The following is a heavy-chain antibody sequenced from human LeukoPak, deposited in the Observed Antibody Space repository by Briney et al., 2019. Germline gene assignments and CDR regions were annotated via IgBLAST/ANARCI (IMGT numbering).Heavy chain of an antibody. D-gene: IGHD2-15*01. V-gene: IGHV1-69*13. CDR2: IIPIFGPA. CDR3: ARKVVVAVTIDYYGMDV. Sequence: ASVKVSCKASGYTFSNYGISWLRQAPGQGLEWMGGIIPIFGPANYAQKFQGRVTITADESTSTAYMELSSLRSEDTAIYYCARKVVVAVTIDYYGMDVWGQGTTVTVSS. J-gene: IGHJ6*02. CDR1: GYTFSNYG.